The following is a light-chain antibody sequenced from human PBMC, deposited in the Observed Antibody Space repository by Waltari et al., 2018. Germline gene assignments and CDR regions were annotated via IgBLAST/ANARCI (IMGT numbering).Light chain of an antibody. V-gene: IGKV1-39*01. J-gene: IGKJ2*01. CDR3: QQSFTTPQNT. CDR2: AAS. Sequence: DIQMTQSPSSLSASVGDRVTITCRASQSISIYVNWYHQKPGKAPNLLIHAASSLQSGVPSRFSGSGSGTDFSLTISSLQPGDFATYYCQQSFTTPQNTFGQGTRLEIK. CDR1: QSISIY.